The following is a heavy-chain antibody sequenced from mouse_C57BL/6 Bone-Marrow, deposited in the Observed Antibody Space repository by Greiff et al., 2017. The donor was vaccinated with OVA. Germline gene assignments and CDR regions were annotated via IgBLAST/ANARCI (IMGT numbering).Heavy chain of an antibody. CDR2: IYPGSGST. V-gene: IGHV1-55*01. J-gene: IGHJ1*03. D-gene: IGHD1-1*01. CDR3: ARRGTTVVAPHWYFDV. CDR1: GYTFTSYW. Sequence: QVHVKQPGAELVKPGASVKMSCKASGYTFTSYWITWVKQRPGQGLEWIGDIYPGSGSTNYNEKFKSKATLTVDTSTSTAYMQLSSLTSEDSAVYYCARRGTTVVAPHWYFDVWGTGTTVTVSS.